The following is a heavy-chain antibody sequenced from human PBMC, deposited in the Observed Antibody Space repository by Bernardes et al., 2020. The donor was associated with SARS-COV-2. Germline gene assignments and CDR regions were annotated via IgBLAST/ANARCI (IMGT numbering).Heavy chain of an antibody. V-gene: IGHV4-30-4*01. D-gene: IGHD3-3*01. Sequence: LSVTCTVPGGSLSSRDSYWSWIRQPPGKGLEWIGYIYYSGSTYYNPSLKSRVTISVDTSKNQFSLKLSSVTAADTAVYYCARRVSFITIFGVDGGYFDLWGRGTLVTVSS. J-gene: IGHJ2*01. CDR3: ARRVSFITIFGVDGGYFDL. CDR2: IYYSGST. CDR1: GGSLSSRDSY.